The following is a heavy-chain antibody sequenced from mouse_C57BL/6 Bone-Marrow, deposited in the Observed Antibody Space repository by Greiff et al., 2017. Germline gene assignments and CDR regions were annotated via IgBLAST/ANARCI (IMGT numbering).Heavy chain of an antibody. Sequence: EVQVVASGAGLVKPGGSLKLSCAASGFTFSSYSMSWVRQTPEKRLEWVATISDGGSYTYYPDNVKGRFTLSRDNAKNNLYLQMSNLKSEDTAMYYCARESWYFDVWGTGTTITVSS. CDR2: ISDGGSYT. CDR3: ARESWYFDV. V-gene: IGHV5-4*01. CDR1: GFTFSSYS. J-gene: IGHJ1*03.